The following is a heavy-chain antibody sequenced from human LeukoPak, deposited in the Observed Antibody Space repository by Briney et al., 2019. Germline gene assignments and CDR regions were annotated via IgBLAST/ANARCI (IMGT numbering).Heavy chain of an antibody. D-gene: IGHD6-6*01. Sequence: GRSLRLSCAASGFTFSSYAMHWVRQAPGKGLEWVAVISYDGSNKYYADSVKGRFTISRDNSNNTLYLQMKSLRAEDTAVYYCAREDGSSSYLFEYWGQGPLVTVSS. J-gene: IGHJ4*02. CDR1: GFTFSSYA. CDR3: AREDGSSSYLFEY. V-gene: IGHV3-30-3*01. CDR2: ISYDGSNK.